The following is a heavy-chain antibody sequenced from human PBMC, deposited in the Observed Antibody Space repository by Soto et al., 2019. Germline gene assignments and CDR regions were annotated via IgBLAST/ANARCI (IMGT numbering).Heavy chain of an antibody. D-gene: IGHD3-22*01. Sequence: GWSLRLSCAASGFTFSSYAMHWVRQAPGKGLEWVAVISYDGSNKYYADSVKGRFTISRDNSKNTLYLQMNSLRAEDTAVYYCATVLWGYYDSSGYPAYWGQGTLVTVSA. CDR1: GFTFSSYA. J-gene: IGHJ4*02. CDR2: ISYDGSNK. CDR3: ATVLWGYYDSSGYPAY. V-gene: IGHV3-30-3*01.